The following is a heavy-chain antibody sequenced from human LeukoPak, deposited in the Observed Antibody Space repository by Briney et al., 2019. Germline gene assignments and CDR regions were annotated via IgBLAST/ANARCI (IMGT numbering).Heavy chain of an antibody. Sequence: ASVKVSCKASGYTFISYGINWVRQAPGQGLEWMGWISVINNANTRYAQNFQGRLTMTTDTSTTTAYMELRSLRSDDTAVYYCSREFPFCGADCFSGVFDIWGQRTMVTVS. CDR3: SREFPFCGADCFSGVFDI. V-gene: IGHV1-18*01. J-gene: IGHJ3*02. CDR1: GYTFISYG. CDR2: ISVINNANT. D-gene: IGHD2-21*02.